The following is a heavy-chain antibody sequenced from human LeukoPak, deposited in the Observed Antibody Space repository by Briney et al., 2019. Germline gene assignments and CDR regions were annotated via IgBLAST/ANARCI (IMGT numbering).Heavy chain of an antibody. CDR1: GYTFTSYA. V-gene: IGHV7-4-1*02. CDR2: INTNTGNP. D-gene: IGHD6-13*01. J-gene: IGHJ4*02. Sequence: ASVKVSCKASGYTFTSYAMNWVRQAPGQGLEWMGWINTNTGNPTYAQGFTGRFVFSLDTSVSTAYLQISSLKAEDTAVYYCARDTETATQRGIAAAGYWGQGTLVTVSS. CDR3: ARDTETATQRGIAAAGY.